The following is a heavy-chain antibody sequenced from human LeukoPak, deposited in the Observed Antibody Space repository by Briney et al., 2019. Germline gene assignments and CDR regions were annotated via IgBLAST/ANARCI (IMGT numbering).Heavy chain of an antibody. CDR1: GYTFTGYY. D-gene: IGHD6-25*01. Sequence: GASVKVSCKASGYTFTGYYMHWVRQAPGQGLEWMGWINPNTGGTNYAHKFRGRVTMTRDTSISTAYMELSSLRSDDTAVYYCATKARPTLADEAGYWGQGTLVIVSS. CDR2: INPNTGGT. CDR3: ATKARPTLADEAGY. J-gene: IGHJ4*02. V-gene: IGHV1-2*02.